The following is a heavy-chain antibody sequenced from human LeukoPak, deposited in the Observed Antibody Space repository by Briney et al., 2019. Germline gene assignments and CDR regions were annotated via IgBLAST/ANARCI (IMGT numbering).Heavy chain of an antibody. V-gene: IGHV1-8*01. CDR2: MNPNSGNT. CDR3: ARVMYNWNSYYYYYMDV. D-gene: IGHD1-7*01. Sequence: GASVKVSCKASGYTFTSYDINWVRQATRQGLEWMGWMNPNSGNTGYAQKFQGRVTMTRNTSISTAYMELSSLRSEDTAVYYCARVMYNWNSYYYYYMDVWGKGTTVTVSS. CDR1: GYTFTSYD. J-gene: IGHJ6*03.